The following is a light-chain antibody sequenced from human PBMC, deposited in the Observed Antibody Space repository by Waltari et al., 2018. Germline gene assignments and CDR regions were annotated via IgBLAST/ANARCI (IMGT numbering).Light chain of an antibody. Sequence: IVMTQPPDSLAVSLGERATINCKSSQSLLYSSNNKNYLAWYQQKPGQPPKLLIYWASTRESGVPDRFSGSGSGTDFTLTISTLQAEDVAVYYCQQHYGVLWTFGQGTKVEI. CDR3: QQHYGVLWT. CDR2: WAS. V-gene: IGKV4-1*01. J-gene: IGKJ1*01. CDR1: QSLLYSSNNKNY.